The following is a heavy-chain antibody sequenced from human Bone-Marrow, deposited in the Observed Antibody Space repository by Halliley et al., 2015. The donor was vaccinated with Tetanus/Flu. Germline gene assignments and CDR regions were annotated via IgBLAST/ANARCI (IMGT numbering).Heavy chain of an antibody. J-gene: IGHJ4*02. Sequence: INNAGTSTSYLDSVEGRFTISRDNAKNTLYLQMNSLRAEDTAVYYCVRMFAFDSRGYHNRLFDYWGQGTLVTVSS. D-gene: IGHD3-22*01. CDR3: VRMFAFDSRGYHNRLFDY. V-gene: IGHV3-74*01. CDR2: INNAGTST.